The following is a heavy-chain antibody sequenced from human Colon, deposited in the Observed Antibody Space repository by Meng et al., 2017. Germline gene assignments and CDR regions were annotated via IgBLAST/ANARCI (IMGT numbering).Heavy chain of an antibody. J-gene: IGHJ4*02. CDR2: IYHSGST. Sequence: PRPEPCPGLVKPSGTRSLPCPVSGGSISRSNVWSWVRQPPGKGLGWIGEIYHSGSTNYNPSLKSRVTISVDKSKNQFSLKLSSVTAADTAVYYCARVRIYGLSDYWGQGTLVTVSS. CDR3: ARVRIYGLSDY. D-gene: IGHD4-17*01. V-gene: IGHV4-4*02. CDR1: GGSISRSNV.